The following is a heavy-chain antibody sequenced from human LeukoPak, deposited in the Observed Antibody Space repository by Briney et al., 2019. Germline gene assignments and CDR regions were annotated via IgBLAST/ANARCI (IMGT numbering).Heavy chain of an antibody. CDR3: ARGGSSWYLSPFDY. CDR2: TRYDGSNN. V-gene: IGHV3-33*01. CDR1: GFTFSSYD. Sequence: PGGSLRLSCAASGFTFSSYDMHWVRHAPGKGLEWVAVTRYDGSNNYYADSMKGRFTISRDNSKNTLYLQMNSLRAEDTAVYYCARGGSSWYLSPFDYWAREPWSPSPQ. D-gene: IGHD6-13*01. J-gene: IGHJ4*02.